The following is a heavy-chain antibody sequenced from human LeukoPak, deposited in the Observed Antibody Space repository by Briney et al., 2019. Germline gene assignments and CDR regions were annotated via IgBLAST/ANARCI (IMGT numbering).Heavy chain of an antibody. J-gene: IGHJ6*03. CDR1: GYTFTGYY. CDR2: INPNSGGT. Sequence: ASVKVSCKASGYTFTGYYMHWVRQAPGQGLEWMGWINPNSGGTNYAQKFQGRVTMTRDTSISTAYMELSRLISDDTAVYCCARGYSGYLNPYYYMDVWGKGTTVTVSS. V-gene: IGHV1-2*02. CDR3: ARGYSGYLNPYYYMDV. D-gene: IGHD5-12*01.